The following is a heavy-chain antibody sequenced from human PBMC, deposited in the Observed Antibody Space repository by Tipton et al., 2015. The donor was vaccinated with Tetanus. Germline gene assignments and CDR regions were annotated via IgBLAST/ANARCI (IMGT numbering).Heavy chain of an antibody. D-gene: IGHD2-21*01. CDR1: GDSFSGGGY. CDR2: IYYSGHI. J-gene: IGHJ4*02. Sequence: LRLSCTVSGDSFSGGGYWTWIRQHPGKGLEWIGYIYYSGHIHYNPSLRGRVDISLDTSQNQVSLNLRSVTAADTAVYYCAKDRLCGGECYSLWGRGTLVTVSS. CDR3: AKDRLCGGECYSL. V-gene: IGHV4-31*03.